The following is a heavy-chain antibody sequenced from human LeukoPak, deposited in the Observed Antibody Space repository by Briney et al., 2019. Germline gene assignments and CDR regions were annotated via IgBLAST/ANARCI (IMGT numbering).Heavy chain of an antibody. CDR3: ARGDGQWLALLAEYFQH. J-gene: IGHJ1*01. Sequence: ASVKVSCKASGYDFINYGISWVRQAPGQGLEWMGWRSIYNGNTDYKLQGRVTMTTDTSTSTAYMELRSLRSDDTAVYYCARGDGQWLALLAEYFQHWGQGTLVTVSS. CDR2: RSIYNGNT. CDR1: GYDFINYG. D-gene: IGHD6-19*01. V-gene: IGHV1-18*01.